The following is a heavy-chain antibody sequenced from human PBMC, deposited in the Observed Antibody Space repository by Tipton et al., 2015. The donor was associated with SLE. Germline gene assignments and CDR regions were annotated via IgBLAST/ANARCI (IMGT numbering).Heavy chain of an antibody. CDR3: TRQGLSGLVWFGTNDALDV. V-gene: IGHV4-39*01. Sequence: TLSLTCNVSGGSITTNNYYWGWIRQPPGKGLEWIGTIHYGGSTYYNPSLKSRVAISIDTSKNQFSLRLNSVTVADTAVYYCTRQGLSGLVWFGTNDALDVWGRGTMVTVSS. CDR2: IHYGGST. CDR1: GGSITTNNYY. J-gene: IGHJ3*01. D-gene: IGHD3-10*01.